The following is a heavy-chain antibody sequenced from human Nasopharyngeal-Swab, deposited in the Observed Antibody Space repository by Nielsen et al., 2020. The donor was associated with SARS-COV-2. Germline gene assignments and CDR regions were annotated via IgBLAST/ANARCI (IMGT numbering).Heavy chain of an antibody. CDR1: GGSFSGYY. J-gene: IGHJ6*02. CDR2: INHSGST. CDR3: ARGPHRRITIFGVVIESYYYGMDV. D-gene: IGHD3-3*01. V-gene: IGHV4-34*01. Sequence: SETLSLTCAVYGGSFSGYYWSWIRQPPGKGLEWIGEINHSGSTNYNPSLKSRVTISVETSKNQFSLKLTSVTAADTAVYYCARGPHRRITIFGVVIESYYYGMDVWGQGTTVTVSS.